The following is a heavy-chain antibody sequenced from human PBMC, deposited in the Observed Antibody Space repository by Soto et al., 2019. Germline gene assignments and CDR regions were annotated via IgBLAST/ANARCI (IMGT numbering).Heavy chain of an antibody. CDR2: ITNNSRII. J-gene: IGHJ4*02. CDR1: GFTFSKYS. V-gene: IGHV3-48*01. CDR3: ATALLDH. Sequence: EVQLVESGGGLVQPGGSLRLSCVASGFTFSKYSMNWVRQPPGKGLEWVSYITNNSRIIYEADSVRGRFTISRDNAKKSLYLQMNSLRAEDTAVYYCATALLDHWCQGTLVTVSS.